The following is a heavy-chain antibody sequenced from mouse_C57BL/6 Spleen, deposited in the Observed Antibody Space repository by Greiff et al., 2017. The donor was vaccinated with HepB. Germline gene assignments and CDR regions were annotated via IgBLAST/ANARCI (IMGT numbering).Heavy chain of an antibody. J-gene: IGHJ2*01. CDR1: GFTFSSYA. CDR3: ARDRELTGTYYFDY. V-gene: IGHV5-4*01. D-gene: IGHD4-1*01. CDR2: ISDGGSYT. Sequence: EVQLVESGGGLVKPGGSLKLSCAASGFTFSSYAMSWVRQTPEKRLEWVATISDGGSYTYYPDNVKGRFPISRDNAKNNLYLQMSHLKSEDTAMYYCARDRELTGTYYFDYWGQGTTLTVSS.